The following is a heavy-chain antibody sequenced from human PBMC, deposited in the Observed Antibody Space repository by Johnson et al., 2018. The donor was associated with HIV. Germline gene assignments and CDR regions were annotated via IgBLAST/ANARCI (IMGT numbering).Heavy chain of an antibody. CDR3: ASPNDISGYFLGADAFDI. J-gene: IGHJ3*02. CDR1: GFTVSSNY. CDR2: IFSGGTP. V-gene: IGHV3-66*02. Sequence: VQLVESGGGLVQPGGSLRLSCAASGFTVSSNYMSWVRQAPGKGLEWVSVIFSGGTPYYADSVKGRFTIPRDNSKNTMYLQMNSLRVEDTAVYYCASPNDISGYFLGADAFDIWGQGTMVTVSS. D-gene: IGHD3-22*01.